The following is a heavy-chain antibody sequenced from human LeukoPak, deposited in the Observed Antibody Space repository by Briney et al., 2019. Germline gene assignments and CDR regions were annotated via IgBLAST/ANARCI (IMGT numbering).Heavy chain of an antibody. CDR2: INPNSGGT. V-gene: IGHV1-2*02. Sequence: ASVKVSCKASGYTFTGYYMHWVRQAPGQGLEWMGWINPNSGGTNYAQKFRGRVTMTRDTSISTAYMELSRLTSDDTAMYYCARTIVLVPAAFYFDYWGQGTLVTVSS. CDR1: GYTFTGYY. CDR3: ARTIVLVPAAFYFDY. D-gene: IGHD2-2*01. J-gene: IGHJ4*02.